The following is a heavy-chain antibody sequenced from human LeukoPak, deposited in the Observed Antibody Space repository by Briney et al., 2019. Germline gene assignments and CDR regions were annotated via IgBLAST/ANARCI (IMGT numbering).Heavy chain of an antibody. CDR3: AKVWSSGWHFPPPYWPSDY. J-gene: IGHJ4*02. CDR2: ISGSGGST. D-gene: IGHD6-19*01. V-gene: IGHV3-23*01. CDR1: GFTFSNCG. Sequence: GGSLRLSCAASGFTFSNCGMSWVRQAPGKGLEWVSAISGSGGSTYYADSVKGRFTISRDNSKNTLYLQMNSLRAEDTAVYYCAKVWSSGWHFPPPYWPSDYWGQGTLVTVSS.